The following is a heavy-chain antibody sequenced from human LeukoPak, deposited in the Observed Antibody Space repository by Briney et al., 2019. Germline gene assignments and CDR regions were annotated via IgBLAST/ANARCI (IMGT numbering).Heavy chain of an antibody. J-gene: IGHJ4*02. CDR3: ATRYCSGGSCYGFDY. CDR2: IYYSGST. CDR1: GGSISSSSYY. Sequence: KPSETLSLTCTVSGGSISSSSYYWGWIRQPPGKGLEWIGSIYYSGSTYYNPSLKSRVTISVDTSKNQFSLKLSSVTGADTAVYYCATRYCSGGSCYGFDYWGQGTLVTVSS. D-gene: IGHD2-15*01. V-gene: IGHV4-39*01.